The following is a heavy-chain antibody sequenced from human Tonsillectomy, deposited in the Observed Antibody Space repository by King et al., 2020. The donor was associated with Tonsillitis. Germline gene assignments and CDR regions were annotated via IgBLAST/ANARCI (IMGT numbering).Heavy chain of an antibody. V-gene: IGHV1-2*02. CDR2: ISPNSGGT. J-gene: IGHJ3*02. Sequence: VQLVESGAEVKKPGASVKVSCKASGYTFTGYHMHWVRQARGQGLEWLGWISPNSGGTNYEQMFQGRGTMTRATSITTAYMELGGLRSDDTAVYYCAKIGTAYGAFDIWGQGTMVTVSS. CDR1: GYTFTGYH. CDR3: AKIGTAYGAFDI. D-gene: IGHD3-10*01.